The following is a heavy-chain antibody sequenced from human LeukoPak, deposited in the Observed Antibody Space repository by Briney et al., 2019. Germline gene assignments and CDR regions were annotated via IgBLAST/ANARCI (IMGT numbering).Heavy chain of an antibody. J-gene: IGHJ6*02. D-gene: IGHD6-19*01. Sequence: GASVKVSCKASSYTFASYGISWVRQAPGQGLEWMGWISAYNGNTNYAQKLQGRVTMTTDTSTSTAYMELRSLRSDDTAVYYCARDVTVVAGTVFDYYYYGMDVWGQGTTVTVSS. V-gene: IGHV1-18*01. CDR3: ARDVTVVAGTVFDYYYYGMDV. CDR2: ISAYNGNT. CDR1: SYTFASYG.